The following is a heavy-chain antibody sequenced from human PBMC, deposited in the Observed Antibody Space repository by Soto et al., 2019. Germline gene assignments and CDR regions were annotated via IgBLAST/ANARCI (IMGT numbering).Heavy chain of an antibody. Sequence: QITLKESGPTLVKPTQTLTLTCTFSGFSLSTSGVGVGWIRQPPGKALEWLALIYWDDDKRYSPSLKSRLTITKDSSKNQVVLTMTNMDPVDTATYYCAHRRRYCSGTCSYYFDLWGQGTPVTVSS. J-gene: IGHJ4*02. D-gene: IGHD2-2*01. CDR2: IYWDDDK. V-gene: IGHV2-5*02. CDR1: GFSLSTSGVG. CDR3: AHRRRYCSGTCSYYFDL.